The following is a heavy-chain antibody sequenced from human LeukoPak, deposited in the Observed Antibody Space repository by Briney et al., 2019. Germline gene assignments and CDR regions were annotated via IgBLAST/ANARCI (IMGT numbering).Heavy chain of an antibody. CDR1: GFTFSSYA. J-gene: IGHJ3*02. CDR2: ISYDGSNK. Sequence: PGRSLRLSCAASGFTFSSYAMHWVRQAPRKGLEWVAVISYDGSNKYYVDSVKGRFTISRDNSKNTLYLQMNSLRAEDTAVYYCARQGDYGDFDAFDIWGQGTMVTVSS. D-gene: IGHD4-17*01. V-gene: IGHV3-30-3*01. CDR3: ARQGDYGDFDAFDI.